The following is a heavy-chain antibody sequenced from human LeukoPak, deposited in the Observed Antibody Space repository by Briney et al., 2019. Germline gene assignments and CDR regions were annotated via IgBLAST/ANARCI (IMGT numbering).Heavy chain of an antibody. CDR1: GGSISSGDYY. CDR2: IYYSGST. Sequence: TSETLSLTCTVSGGSISSGDYYWSWVRQPPGKGLEWIGYIYYSGSTYYNPSLKSRVTISVDTSKNQFSLKLSSVTAADTAVYYCARGFGSGSYYYYYYMDVWGKGTTVTVSS. CDR3: ARGFGSGSYYYYYYMDV. J-gene: IGHJ6*03. D-gene: IGHD1-26*01. V-gene: IGHV4-30-4*08.